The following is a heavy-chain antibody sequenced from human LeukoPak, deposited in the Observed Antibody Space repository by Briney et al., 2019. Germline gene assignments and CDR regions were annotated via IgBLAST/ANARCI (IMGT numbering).Heavy chain of an antibody. D-gene: IGHD3-10*01. CDR3: ARGGMVRGVIKKAIGQYYFDY. CDR2: INHSGST. V-gene: IGHV4-34*01. CDR1: GGSFSGYY. J-gene: IGHJ4*02. Sequence: PSETLSLICAVYGGSFSGYYWSWIRQPPGKGLEWIGEINHSGSTNYNPSLKSRVTISVDTSKNQFSLKLSSVTAADTAVYYCARGGMVRGVIKKAIGQYYFDYWGQGTLVTVSS.